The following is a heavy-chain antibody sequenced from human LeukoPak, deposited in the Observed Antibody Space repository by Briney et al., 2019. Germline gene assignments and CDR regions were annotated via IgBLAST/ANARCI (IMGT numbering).Heavy chain of an antibody. V-gene: IGHV3-33*01. J-gene: IGHJ4*02. CDR3: ARTRGSGYLTFDY. CDR2: IWYDGSNK. CDR1: GFTFSSYG. Sequence: QTGGSLRLSCAASGFTFSSYGMHWVRQAPGKGLEWVAVIWYDGSNKYYADSVKGRFTISRDNSKNTLYLQMNSLRAEDTAVYYCARTRGSGYLTFDYWGQGILVTVSS. D-gene: IGHD3-22*01.